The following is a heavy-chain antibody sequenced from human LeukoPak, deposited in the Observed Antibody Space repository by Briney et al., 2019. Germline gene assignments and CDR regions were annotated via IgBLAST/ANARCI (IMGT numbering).Heavy chain of an antibody. Sequence: GGSLRLSYAASGFTFSSYAMSWVRQAPGKGLEWVSAISGSGGSTYYADSVKGRFTISRDNSKNTLYLQMNSLRAEDTAVYYCAKVRGGIPYYFDYWGQGTLVTVSS. D-gene: IGHD3-16*01. J-gene: IGHJ4*02. V-gene: IGHV3-23*01. CDR2: ISGSGGST. CDR1: GFTFSSYA. CDR3: AKVRGGIPYYFDY.